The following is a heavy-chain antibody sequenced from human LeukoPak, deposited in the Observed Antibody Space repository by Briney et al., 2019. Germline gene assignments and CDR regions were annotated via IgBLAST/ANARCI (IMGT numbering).Heavy chain of an antibody. V-gene: IGHV4-59*01. CDR1: GGSISSYY. D-gene: IGHD2-15*01. Sequence: SETLSLTCTVSGGSISSYYWSWIRQPPGKGLEWIGYIYYSGSTNYNPSLKSRVTISVDTSKNQFSLKLSSVTAADTALYYWAREVISSCGSCYPTSCYYYMDVWGKETTVTVSS. CDR2: IYYSGST. CDR3: AREVISSCGSCYPTSCYYYMDV. J-gene: IGHJ6*03.